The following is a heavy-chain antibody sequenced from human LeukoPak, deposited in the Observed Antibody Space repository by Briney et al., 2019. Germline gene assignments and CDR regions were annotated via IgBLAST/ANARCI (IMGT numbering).Heavy chain of an antibody. Sequence: GSLRLSCAASGFTFSSYAMSWVRQAPGKGLEWVSAISGSGGSTYYADSVKGRFTISRDNSKNTLYLQMNSLRAEDTAVYYCAKVVGATPKGRRFDYWGQGTLVTVSS. D-gene: IGHD1-26*01. CDR1: GFTFSSYA. V-gene: IGHV3-23*01. J-gene: IGHJ4*02. CDR2: ISGSGGST. CDR3: AKVVGATPKGRRFDY.